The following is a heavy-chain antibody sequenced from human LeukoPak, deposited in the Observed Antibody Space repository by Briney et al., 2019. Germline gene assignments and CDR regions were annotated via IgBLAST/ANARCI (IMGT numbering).Heavy chain of an antibody. CDR2: ISYDGSNK. CDR3: ASGGGRRSITMVRGVTKMMHFDL. CDR1: GFTFSYYA. V-gene: IGHV3-30-3*01. D-gene: IGHD3-10*01. Sequence: GKSLRLSCAASGFTFSYYAMHWVRQAPGKGLEWVAVISYDGSNKYYADSVKGRFTISRDNSKNTLYLQMNSLRAEDTAVYYCASGGGRRSITMVRGVTKMMHFDLWGRGTLVTVSS. J-gene: IGHJ2*01.